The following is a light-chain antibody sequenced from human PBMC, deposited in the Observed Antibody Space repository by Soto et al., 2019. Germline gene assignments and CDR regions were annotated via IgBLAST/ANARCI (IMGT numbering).Light chain of an antibody. CDR3: QNYDSAPWT. CDR1: RDITDY. Sequence: DIQMTQSPSSLSASVGDRVTITCRASRDITDYLAWYQQKPVQVPKLLISAASTLQSGVPSRFTASGSGTDFTLTVTGLQPEDFATYYCQNYDSAPWTFGQGTKVEF. V-gene: IGKV1-27*01. J-gene: IGKJ1*01. CDR2: AAS.